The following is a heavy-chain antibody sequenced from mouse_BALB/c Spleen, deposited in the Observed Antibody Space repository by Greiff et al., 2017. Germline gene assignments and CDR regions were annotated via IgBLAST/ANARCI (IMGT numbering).Heavy chain of an antibody. J-gene: IGHJ2*01. CDR1: GFSLTSYG. CDR2: IWAGGST. Sequence: QVQLKESGPGLVAPSQSLSISCTVSGFSLTSYGVHWVRQPPGKGLEWLGVIWAGGSTNYNSAIMSRLSISEDNSKSQVILKINSLQADDTAMYYCARDGVLYYFDYWGQGTTLTVSS. D-gene: IGHD2-10*02. CDR3: ARDGVLYYFDY. V-gene: IGHV2-9*02.